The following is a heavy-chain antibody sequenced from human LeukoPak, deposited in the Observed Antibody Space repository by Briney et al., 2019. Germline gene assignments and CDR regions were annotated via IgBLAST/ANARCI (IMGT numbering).Heavy chain of an antibody. CDR1: GGSVSSGSYY. V-gene: IGHV4-61*01. J-gene: IGHJ4*02. Sequence: PSETLSLTCTVSGGSVSSGSYYWSWIRQPPGKGLEWIGYIYYSGGTNYNPSLKSRVTISVDTSKNQFSLKLSSVTAADTAVYYCARDLASTFDYWGQGTLVTVSS. CDR3: ARDLASTFDY. CDR2: IYYSGGT.